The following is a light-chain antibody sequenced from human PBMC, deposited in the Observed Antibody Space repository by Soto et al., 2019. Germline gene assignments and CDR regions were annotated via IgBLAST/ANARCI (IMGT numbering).Light chain of an antibody. CDR1: TSDVGSYHL. J-gene: IGLJ2*01. CDR2: EGS. Sequence: QSALTQPASMSGSPGQSITISCTGTTSDVGSYHLVSWYQHHPGQAPKVMIYEGSRRPSGVSNRFSGSKSGNTASLTISGLQVDDEADYYCCSYAGRSTVVFGGGTKVTVL. V-gene: IGLV2-23*01. CDR3: CSYAGRSTVV.